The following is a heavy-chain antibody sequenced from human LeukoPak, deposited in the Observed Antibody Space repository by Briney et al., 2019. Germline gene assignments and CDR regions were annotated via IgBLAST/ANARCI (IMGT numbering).Heavy chain of an antibody. D-gene: IGHD6-19*01. CDR2: TYYRSKWYN. J-gene: IGHJ4*02. CDR3: ARDPRVSAGWQFDY. V-gene: IGHV6-1*01. CDR1: GGSVSSKSAT. Sequence: SQTLSLTCAISGGSVSSKSATWNWIRQFPSRGLEWLGKTYYRSKWYNDSAVSVKSRITISPDTSKNQFSLQLNSVTPEDTAMYYCARDPRVSAGWQFDYWGQGTLVTVSS.